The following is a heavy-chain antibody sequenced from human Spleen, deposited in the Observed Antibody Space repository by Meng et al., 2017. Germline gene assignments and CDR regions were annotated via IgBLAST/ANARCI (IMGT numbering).Heavy chain of an antibody. CDR2: IDPSGGNT. V-gene: IGHV1-46*01. J-gene: IGHJ4*02. CDR3: ARESSREGDYPCDY. CDR1: GYTFTTYY. Sequence: ASVKVSCKASGYTFTTYYMHWVRQAPGQGLEWMGVIDPSGGNTNYAPKFQGRVTMTTDTSTSTAYMELRSLRSEDTAVYYCARESSREGDYPCDYWGQGTLVTVSS. D-gene: IGHD4-17*01.